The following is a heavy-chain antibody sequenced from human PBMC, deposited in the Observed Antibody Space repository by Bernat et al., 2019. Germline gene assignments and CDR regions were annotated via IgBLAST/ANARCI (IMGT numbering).Heavy chain of an antibody. V-gene: IGHV3-33*01. CDR2: IWYDGSNK. J-gene: IGHJ6*02. Sequence: QVQLVESGGGVVQPGRSLRLSCAASGFTFSSYGMHWVRQAPGKGLEWVVVIWYDGSNKYYADSVKGRFTISRDNSKNTLYLQMNSLRAEDTAVYYCARDGVTTFNYYYGMDVWGQGTTVTVSS. D-gene: IGHD4-17*01. CDR3: ARDGVTTFNYYYGMDV. CDR1: GFTFSSYG.